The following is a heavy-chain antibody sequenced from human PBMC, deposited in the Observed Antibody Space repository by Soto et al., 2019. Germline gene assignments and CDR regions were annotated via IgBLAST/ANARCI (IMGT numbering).Heavy chain of an antibody. J-gene: IGHJ6*02. CDR2: ISWDGGST. CDR1: RFTFDDYT. CDR3: AKDSGGGTLGAYYFYGMVV. Sequence: GGSLRLSCAASRFTFDDYTMHWVRQAPGKGLEWVSLISWDGGSTYYADSVKGRFTISRDNSKNSLYLQMNSLRTEDTALYYCAKDSGGGTLGAYYFYGMVVWGQGTTLAVSS. V-gene: IGHV3-43*01. D-gene: IGHD2-15*01.